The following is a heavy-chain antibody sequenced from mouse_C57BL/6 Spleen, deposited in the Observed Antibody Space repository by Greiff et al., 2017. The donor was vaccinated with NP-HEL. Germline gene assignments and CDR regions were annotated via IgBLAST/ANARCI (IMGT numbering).Heavy chain of an antibody. J-gene: IGHJ3*01. Sequence: QVQLQQPGAELVRPGTSVKLSCKASGYTFTSYWMHWVKQRPGQGLEWIGVIDPSDSYTNYNQKFKGKATLTVDTSSSTAYMQLSSLTSEDSAVYYCAREGSGYEGWFAYWGQGTLVTVSA. CDR2: IDPSDSYT. V-gene: IGHV1-59*01. CDR1: GYTFTSYW. D-gene: IGHD3-2*02. CDR3: AREGSGYEGWFAY.